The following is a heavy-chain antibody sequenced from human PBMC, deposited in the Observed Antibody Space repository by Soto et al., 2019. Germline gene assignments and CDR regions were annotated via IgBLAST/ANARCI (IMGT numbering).Heavy chain of an antibody. CDR2: IYPGDSDT. CDR1: ECSFTNYW. CDR3: ARAPAGATIFGVVTRSPYYYGMDV. J-gene: IGHJ6*02. D-gene: IGHD3-3*01. Sequence: PGESLKISCKGSECSFTNYWIGWVRQMPGKGLEWMGIIYPGDSDTRYSPSFQGQVTTSADKSISTAYLQWSSLKASDTAMYYCARAPAGATIFGVVTRSPYYYGMDVWGQGTTVTVSS. V-gene: IGHV5-51*01.